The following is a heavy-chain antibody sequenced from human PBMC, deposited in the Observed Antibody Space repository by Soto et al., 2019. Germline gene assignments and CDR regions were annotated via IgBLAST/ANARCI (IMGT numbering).Heavy chain of an antibody. D-gene: IGHD6-13*01. CDR2: INPNSGGT. Sequence: ASVKVSCKASGYTFTGYYMHWVRQAPGQGLEWMGWINPNSGGTNYAQKFQGWVTMTRDTSISTAYMELSRLRSDDTAVYYCARGIAAAGNSYWFNPWGQGTLVTVSS. V-gene: IGHV1-2*04. CDR1: GYTFTGYY. J-gene: IGHJ5*02. CDR3: ARGIAAAGNSYWFNP.